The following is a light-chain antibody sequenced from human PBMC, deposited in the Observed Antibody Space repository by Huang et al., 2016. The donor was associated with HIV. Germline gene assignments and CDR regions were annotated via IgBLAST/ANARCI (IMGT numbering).Light chain of an antibody. CDR2: AAS. J-gene: IGKJ5*01. V-gene: IGKV1-39*01. CDR1: QSISSY. Sequence: DIQMTQSPSSLSASVGDTVTITCRASQSISSYLNWYQQRPGKAPNLLIDAASTLQSGVPSRFSGSGSGTDFTLTISSLHPEDLATYYCQQTYSSLPTFGQGTRLE. CDR3: QQTYSSLPT.